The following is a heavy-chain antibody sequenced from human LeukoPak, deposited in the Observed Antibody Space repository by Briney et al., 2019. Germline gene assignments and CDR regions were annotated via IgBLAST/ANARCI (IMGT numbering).Heavy chain of an antibody. Sequence: PGGSLRLSCAASGFTFSSYAMNWGRQAPGKGLEWVSSISGGAGGAAYADSVKGRFTMSRDNSKNTLYLQMNSLRAEDTAVYYCAKDGGYGSGSYYPDYWGQGTLVTVSS. CDR1: GFTFSSYA. J-gene: IGHJ4*02. D-gene: IGHD3-10*01. V-gene: IGHV3-23*01. CDR2: ISGGAGGA. CDR3: AKDGGYGSGSYYPDY.